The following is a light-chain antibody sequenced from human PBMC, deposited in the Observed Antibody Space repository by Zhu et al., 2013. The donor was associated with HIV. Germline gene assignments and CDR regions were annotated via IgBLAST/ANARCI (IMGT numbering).Light chain of an antibody. CDR2: NSS. J-gene: IGKJ1*01. CDR1: QSISGW. CDR3: QQYYSDSLWT. Sequence: DIQLTQSPSTLSASVGDRVTITCRASQSISGWLAWYQQKPGKAPNVLIYNSSTLQSGVPSRFSGSQSGTTFTLTISSLQPDDFATYYCQQYYSDSLWTFGQGTKVEI. V-gene: IGKV1-5*01.